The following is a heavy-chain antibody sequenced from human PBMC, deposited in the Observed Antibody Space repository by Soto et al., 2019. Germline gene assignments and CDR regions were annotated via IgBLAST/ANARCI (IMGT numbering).Heavy chain of an antibody. CDR1: GYTFTSYY. CDR3: ARDRPLLTTVTTGDAFDI. J-gene: IGHJ3*02. D-gene: IGHD4-17*01. V-gene: IGHV1-46*01. CDR2: INPSGGST. Sequence: ASVKVSCKASGYTFTSYYMHWVRQANGQGLEWMGIINPSGGSTSYAQKFQGRVTMTRDTSTSTVYMELSSLRSEDTAVYYCARDRPLLTTVTTGDAFDIWGQGTMVTVSS.